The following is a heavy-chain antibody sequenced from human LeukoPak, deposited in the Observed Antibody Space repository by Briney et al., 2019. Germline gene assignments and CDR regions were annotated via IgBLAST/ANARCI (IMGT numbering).Heavy chain of an antibody. Sequence: GRSLRLSWAASGFTFSTYATVWVRQAPGKGLGWVSAVSSGVEATYYADSGQGRFTISRDNSKNTLYLQLNSLRAEETGIYCCAKSNHVVPAAPGYFDYWGQGTLVT. CDR1: GFTFSTYA. D-gene: IGHD2-2*01. CDR3: AKSNHVVPAAPGYFDY. J-gene: IGHJ4*02. CDR2: VSSGVEAT. V-gene: IGHV3-23*01.